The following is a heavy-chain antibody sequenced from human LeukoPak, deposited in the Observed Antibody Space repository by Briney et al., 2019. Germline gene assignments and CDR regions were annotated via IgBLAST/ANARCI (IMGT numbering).Heavy chain of an antibody. Sequence: ASVKVSCKVSGYTLTELSMHWVRQAPGKGREWMGGFDPEDGETIYAQKFQGRVTMTEDTSTDTAYMELSSLRSEDTAVYYCATRWFGESIGWFDPWGQGTLVTVSS. D-gene: IGHD3-10*01. CDR2: FDPEDGET. CDR1: GYTLTELS. V-gene: IGHV1-24*01. J-gene: IGHJ5*02. CDR3: ATRWFGESIGWFDP.